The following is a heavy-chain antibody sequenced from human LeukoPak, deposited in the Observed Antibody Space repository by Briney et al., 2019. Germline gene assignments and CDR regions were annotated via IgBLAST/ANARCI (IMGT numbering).Heavy chain of an antibody. Sequence: GGSLRLSCAASGFTFSNYAMSWVRQAPGKGLEWVSAISGSGGSTYYADSVKGRFTISRDNSKNTLYLQVNSLRAEDTAVYYCATLGDIVVVVAAYFDYWGQGTLVTVSS. V-gene: IGHV3-23*01. CDR2: ISGSGGST. J-gene: IGHJ4*02. D-gene: IGHD2-15*01. CDR3: ATLGDIVVVVAAYFDY. CDR1: GFTFSNYA.